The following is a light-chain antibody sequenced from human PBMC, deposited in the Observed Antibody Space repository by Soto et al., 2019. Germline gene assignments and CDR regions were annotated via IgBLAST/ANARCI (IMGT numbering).Light chain of an antibody. J-gene: IGLJ2*01. Sequence: QSALTQPASVSGSPGQSITISCTGTSSDVGSYNLVSWYQQDPGKAPKLMIYEGSKRPSGVSNRFSGSKSGNTASLTISGPQAEDEADYYCCSYAGSSTFVVFGGGTKVTVL. CDR3: CSYAGSSTFVV. CDR2: EGS. V-gene: IGLV2-23*03. CDR1: SSDVGSYNL.